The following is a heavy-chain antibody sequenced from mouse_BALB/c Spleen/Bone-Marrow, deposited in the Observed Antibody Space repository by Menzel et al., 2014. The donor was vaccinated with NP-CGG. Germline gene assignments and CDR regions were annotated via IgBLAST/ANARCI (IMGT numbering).Heavy chain of an antibody. J-gene: IGHJ3*01. CDR2: INPSTGYT. CDR1: GYTFTSYW. CDR3: ARRGGSSGYPFAY. V-gene: IGHV1-7*01. Sequence: VQLQQSGAELAKPGASVKMSCKASGYTFTSYWMHWVKQRPGQGLEWIGYINPSTGYTEHNQRFKDKATLTADKSSSTAYMQLSSLTSEDSAVYYCARRGGSSGYPFAYWGQGTLVTVSA. D-gene: IGHD3-1*01.